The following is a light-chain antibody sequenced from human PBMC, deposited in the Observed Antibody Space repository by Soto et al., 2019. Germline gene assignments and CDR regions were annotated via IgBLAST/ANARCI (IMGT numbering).Light chain of an antibody. CDR2: GAS. J-gene: IGKJ2*01. V-gene: IGKV3-20*01. CDR3: QQYGSSTGYT. CDR1: QSVSSSY. Sequence: EIVLTQSPGTLSLSPGERATLSCRASQSVSSSYLAWYQQKPGQAPRHLIYGASSRATGIPDRFSGSGSGTDFTLTISRLEPEDFAVYYCQQYGSSTGYTFGQGTKLEIK.